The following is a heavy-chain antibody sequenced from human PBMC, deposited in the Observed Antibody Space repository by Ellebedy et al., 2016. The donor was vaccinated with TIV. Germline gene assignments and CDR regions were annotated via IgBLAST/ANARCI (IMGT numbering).Heavy chain of an antibody. J-gene: IGHJ4*02. CDR2: VSGNETK. CDR1: GFIFSDYS. Sequence: PGGSLRLSCAASGFIFSDYSMNWVRQAPGKGLEWVSYVSGNETKFYADSVRGRFTISRDSAKNSLYLQMNNLRVDDTAVYYCAREPTMAIPFDYWGQGTLVTVSS. D-gene: IGHD3-10*01. V-gene: IGHV3-69-1*01. CDR3: AREPTMAIPFDY.